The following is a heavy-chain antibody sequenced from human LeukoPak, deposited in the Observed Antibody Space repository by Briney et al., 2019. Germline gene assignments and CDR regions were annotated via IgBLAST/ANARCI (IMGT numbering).Heavy chain of an antibody. CDR2: IYYSGST. CDR1: GGSISTYY. D-gene: IGHD4-11*01. Sequence: SETLSLTCTVSGGSISTYYWSWIRQPPGKGLEWIGYIYYSGSTNYNPSLKSRVTISVDTSKNQFSLKLSSVTAADTAVYYCARSVSNSGLYGMDVWGQGTTVTVSS. V-gene: IGHV4-59*01. CDR3: ARSVSNSGLYGMDV. J-gene: IGHJ6*02.